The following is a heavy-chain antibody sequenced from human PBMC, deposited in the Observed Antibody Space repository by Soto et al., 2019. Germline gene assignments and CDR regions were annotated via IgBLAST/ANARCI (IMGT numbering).Heavy chain of an antibody. Sequence: EVQLLESGGGLVQPGGSLRLSCAASGFTFSTYAMDWVRQAPGKGLEWVSAISGSGGSTYYADSVKGRFTISRDNSKNTLYLQMNRRRAEDTAVYYCAKDRQAYDFWSGYYGDWFDPWGQGTLVTVSS. D-gene: IGHD3-3*01. CDR2: ISGSGGST. CDR3: AKDRQAYDFWSGYYGDWFDP. J-gene: IGHJ5*02. CDR1: GFTFSTYA. V-gene: IGHV3-23*01.